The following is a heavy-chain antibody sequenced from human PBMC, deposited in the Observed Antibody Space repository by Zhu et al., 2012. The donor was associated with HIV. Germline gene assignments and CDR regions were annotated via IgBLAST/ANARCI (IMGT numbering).Heavy chain of an antibody. J-gene: IGHJ4*02. D-gene: IGHD2-21*02. CDR1: GFSISRGHY. CDR3: AQHVVGVTDPYYFDF. Sequence: QVQLQEAGPGLVKPSETLSLSCDVSGFSISRGHYWGWIRQSPRKGLEWIGSLYHTGRSYYSPSLKSRLTISMDTSKNQFSLKLRSVTAADTAVYYCAQHVVGVTDPYYFDFWSQGTLVTVSS. CDR2: LYHTGRS. V-gene: IGHV4-38-2*01.